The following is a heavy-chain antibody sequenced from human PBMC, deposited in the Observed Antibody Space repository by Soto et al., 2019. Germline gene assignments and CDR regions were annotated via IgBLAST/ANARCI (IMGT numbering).Heavy chain of an antibody. J-gene: IGHJ5*02. CDR2: IKQDGSEK. Sequence: GGSLRLSCAASGFTFSSYWMSWVRQAPGKGLEWVANIKQDGSEKYYVDSVKGRFTISRDNAKNSLYLQMNSLRAEDTAVYYCARGSKLRFLEWLPRSLDLNWFDPWGQGTLVTVSS. V-gene: IGHV3-7*01. D-gene: IGHD3-3*01. CDR1: GFTFSSYW. CDR3: ARGSKLRFLEWLPRSLDLNWFDP.